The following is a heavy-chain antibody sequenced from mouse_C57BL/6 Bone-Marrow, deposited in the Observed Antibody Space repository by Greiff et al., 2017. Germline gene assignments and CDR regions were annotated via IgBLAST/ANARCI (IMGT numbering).Heavy chain of an antibody. D-gene: IGHD1-1*01. CDR3: ARRGYYYGEDY. V-gene: IGHV1-81*01. Sequence: QVKLQQSGAELARPGASVKLSCKASGYTFTSYGISWVKQRTGQGLEWIGEIYPRSGNTYYNEKFKGKATLTADKSSSTAYMELRSLASEDSAVYFCARRGYYYGEDYWGQGTTLTVSS. CDR2: IYPRSGNT. CDR1: GYTFTSYG. J-gene: IGHJ2*01.